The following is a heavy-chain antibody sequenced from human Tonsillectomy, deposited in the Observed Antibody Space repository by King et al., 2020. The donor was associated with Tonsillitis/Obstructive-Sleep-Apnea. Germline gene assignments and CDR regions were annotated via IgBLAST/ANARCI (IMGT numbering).Heavy chain of an antibody. CDR2: IFYSGNT. V-gene: IGHV4-39*01. J-gene: IGHJ6*03. Sequence: QLQETGPGLVKPSETLSLSCTFSGGAISSSSYYWGWIRQPPGKGLEWIGSIFYSGNTSYNPSLKSRVTISVDTSKNQFSLKVSSVTASDTAVYYCARLLYSSSWSHGYYYMDVWGKGTTVTVSS. CDR3: ARLLYSSSWSHGYYYMDV. CDR1: GGAISSSSYY. D-gene: IGHD6-13*01.